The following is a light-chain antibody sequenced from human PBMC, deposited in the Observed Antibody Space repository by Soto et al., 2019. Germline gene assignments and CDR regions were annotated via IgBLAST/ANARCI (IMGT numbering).Light chain of an antibody. Sequence: QSVLTQPASVSGSPGQSITISCTGTSSDVGGYNYVSWYQQEPGRAPKLMIYEVSNRPSGVSNRFSGSKSGNTASPTISGLQAEDEADYYCSSYTSSSTYVFGIGTKV. V-gene: IGLV2-14*01. CDR1: SSDVGGYNY. CDR2: EVS. CDR3: SSYTSSSTYV. J-gene: IGLJ1*01.